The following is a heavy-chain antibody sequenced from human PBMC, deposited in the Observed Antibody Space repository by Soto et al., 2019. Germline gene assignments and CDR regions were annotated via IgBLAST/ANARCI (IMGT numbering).Heavy chain of an antibody. CDR2: IYYSGST. CDR1: GGSISSYY. CDR3: ARVYGDCLDY. Sequence: SETLSLTCTVSGGSISSYYWSWIRQPPGKGLEWIGYIYYSGSTNYNPSLKSRVTISVDTSKNQFSLSLKLSSVTAADTAVYYCARVYGDCLDYWGQGTLVTVSS. V-gene: IGHV4-59*01. D-gene: IGHD4-17*01. J-gene: IGHJ4*02.